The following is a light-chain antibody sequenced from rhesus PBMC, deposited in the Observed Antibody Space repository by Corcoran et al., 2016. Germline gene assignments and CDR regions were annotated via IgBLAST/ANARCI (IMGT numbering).Light chain of an antibody. Sequence: DIQMTQSPSSLSASVGDRVTITCRASQGISNWLAWYQQKPGKAPKLLIYRASNLEKGVPSRFSGSGAGTDCNLTISRLQPEDIATYYCQQHDKSPRTFGQGTKVEIK. V-gene: IGKV1-69*01. CDR1: QGISNW. CDR3: QQHDKSPRT. CDR2: RAS. J-gene: IGKJ1*01.